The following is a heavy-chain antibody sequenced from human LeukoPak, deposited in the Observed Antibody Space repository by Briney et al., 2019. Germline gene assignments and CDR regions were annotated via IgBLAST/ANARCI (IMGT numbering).Heavy chain of an antibody. J-gene: IGHJ2*01. D-gene: IGHD2-2*01. CDR3: ARSVVVPAAPYWYFDL. V-gene: IGHV1-69*05. Sequence: SVKVSCKASGGTFSSYAIGWVRQAPGQGLEWMGGIIPIFGTANYAQKFQGRVTITTDESTSTAYMELSSLRSEDTAVYYCARSVVVPAAPYWYFDLWGRGTLVTVSS. CDR1: GGTFSSYA. CDR2: IIPIFGTA.